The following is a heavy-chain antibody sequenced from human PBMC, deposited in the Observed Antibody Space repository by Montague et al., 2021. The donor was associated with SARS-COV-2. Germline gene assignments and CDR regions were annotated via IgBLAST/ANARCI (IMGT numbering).Heavy chain of an antibody. D-gene: IGHD2-15*01. Sequence: TLSLTCTVSGGSISGGSYYWSWIRQPAGKGLEWIGRIYTSGSTNYNPSLKSRVTISVDTSKNQFSLKLSSVTAADTAVYYCAREYSNAYYYYYYMDVWGKGTTVTVSS. V-gene: IGHV4-61*02. CDR1: GGSISGGSYY. CDR2: IYTSGST. CDR3: AREYSNAYYYYYYMDV. J-gene: IGHJ6*03.